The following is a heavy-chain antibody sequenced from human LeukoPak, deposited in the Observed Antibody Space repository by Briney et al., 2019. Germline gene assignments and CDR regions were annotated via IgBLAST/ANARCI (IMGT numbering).Heavy chain of an antibody. V-gene: IGHV3-30*18. CDR2: ISYDGSNK. CDR3: AKGDWGGSGGYLWY. J-gene: IGHJ4*02. Sequence: GRSLRLSCAASGFTFSSYGMHWVRQAPGKGLEWVAVISYDGSNKYYADSVKGRFTISRDNSKTTLYLQMNSLRAEDTAVYYCAKGDWGGSGGYLWYWGQGTLVTVSS. D-gene: IGHD3-10*01. CDR1: GFTFSSYG.